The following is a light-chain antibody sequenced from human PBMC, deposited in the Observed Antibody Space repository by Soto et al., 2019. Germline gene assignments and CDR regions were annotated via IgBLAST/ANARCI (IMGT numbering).Light chain of an antibody. CDR3: NSYTTSSSLYV. V-gene: IGLV2-14*01. J-gene: IGLJ1*01. CDR1: SSDIGGYDH. Sequence: QSALTQPASVSGSPGQSITIPCTGTSSDIGGYDHVSRYQQHPGKAPKLMVYDVSNRPSGVSDRFSGSKSANTASLTISGLQAEDEADYYCNSYTTSSSLYVFGTGTKVTVL. CDR2: DVS.